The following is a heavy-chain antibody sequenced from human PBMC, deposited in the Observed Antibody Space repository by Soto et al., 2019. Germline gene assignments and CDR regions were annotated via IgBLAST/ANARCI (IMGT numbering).Heavy chain of an antibody. CDR1: CYTFPSYG. D-gene: IGHD6-13*01. Sequence: GASVQVSCKASCYTFPSYGISWVRQAPGQGLEWMGWISAYNGNTNYAQKLQGRVTMTTDTSTSTAYMELRSLRSDDTAVYYCARTAIAAEYNWFDPWGQGTLVTVSS. J-gene: IGHJ5*02. CDR3: ARTAIAAEYNWFDP. V-gene: IGHV1-18*01. CDR2: ISAYNGNT.